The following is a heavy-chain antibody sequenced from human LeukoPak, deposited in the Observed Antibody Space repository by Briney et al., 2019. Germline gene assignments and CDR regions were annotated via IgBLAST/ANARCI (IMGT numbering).Heavy chain of an antibody. CDR1: GFTFSSYG. CDR2: IWYDGSNK. CDR3: ASDSSSSRAAVD. J-gene: IGHJ4*02. V-gene: IGHV3-33*01. Sequence: PGRSLRLSCAACGFTFSSYGMHWGRQAPGKGLEWVAVIWYDGSNKYYADSVKGRFTISRDNSKNTLYLQMNSLRAEDTAVYYCASDSSSSRAAVDWGQGTLLTVSS. D-gene: IGHD6-13*01.